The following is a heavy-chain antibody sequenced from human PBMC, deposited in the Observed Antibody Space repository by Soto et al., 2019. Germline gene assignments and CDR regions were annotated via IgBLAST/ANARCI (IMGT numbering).Heavy chain of an antibody. D-gene: IGHD3-9*01. CDR3: AKGGYYDMLTGIGPFDY. V-gene: IGHV3-30*18. Sequence: QVQLVESGGGVVQPGRSLRLSCAASGFTFSSYAMHWVRQAPGKGLEGVAFISYDGGKPYYADSVKGRFTISRDSSKNTVYLQMNSLRPEDTALYYCAKGGYYDMLTGIGPFDYWGQGTLVTVSS. CDR2: ISYDGGKP. J-gene: IGHJ4*02. CDR1: GFTFSSYA.